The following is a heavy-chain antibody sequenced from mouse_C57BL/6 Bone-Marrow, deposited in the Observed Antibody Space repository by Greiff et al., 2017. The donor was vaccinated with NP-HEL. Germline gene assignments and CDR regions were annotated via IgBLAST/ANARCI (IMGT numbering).Heavy chain of an antibody. D-gene: IGHD1-1*01. CDR3: TATTVVAKGS. CDR1: GYTFTDYE. J-gene: IGHJ2*01. V-gene: IGHV1-15*01. Sequence: VKLQESGAELVRPGASVTLSCKASGYTFTDYEMHWVKQTPVHGLEWIGAIDPETGGTAYNQKFKGKAILTADKSSSTAYMELRSLTSEDSAVYYCTATTVVAKGSWGQGTTLTVSS. CDR2: IDPETGGT.